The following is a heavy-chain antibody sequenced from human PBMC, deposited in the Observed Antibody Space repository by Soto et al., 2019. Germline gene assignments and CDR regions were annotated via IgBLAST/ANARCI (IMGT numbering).Heavy chain of an antibody. CDR2: IYYSGST. CDR1: GGSLSSYY. J-gene: IGHJ6*02. Sequence: SETLSLTCTVSGGSLSSYYWSWIRQPPGKGLEWIGYIYYSGSTNYNPSLKSRVTISVDTSKNQFSLKLSFVTAADTAVYYCASSNIAAAGFYYYGMDVWGRGTTVTVSS. V-gene: IGHV4-59*01. D-gene: IGHD6-13*01. CDR3: ASSNIAAAGFYYYGMDV.